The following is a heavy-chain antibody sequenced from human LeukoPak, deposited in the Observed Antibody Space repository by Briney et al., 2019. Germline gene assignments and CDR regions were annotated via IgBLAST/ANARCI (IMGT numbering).Heavy chain of an antibody. D-gene: IGHD2-15*01. CDR1: GGTFSSYA. Sequence: GASVKVSCKASGGTFSSYAISWVRQAPGQGLEWMGGIIPIFGTANYAQKFQGRVTITTDESTSTAYMELSSLRSEDTAVYYCARDTLGGDGWAFDIWGQGTMVTVSS. J-gene: IGHJ3*02. CDR3: ARDTLGGDGWAFDI. CDR2: IIPIFGTA. V-gene: IGHV1-69*05.